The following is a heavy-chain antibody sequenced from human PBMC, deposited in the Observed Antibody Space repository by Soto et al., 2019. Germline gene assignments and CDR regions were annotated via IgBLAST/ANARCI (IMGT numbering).Heavy chain of an antibody. CDR3: ARQRGNYFDY. J-gene: IGHJ4*02. D-gene: IGHD3-10*01. CDR2: IHYTGST. CDR1: GDSISTFY. V-gene: IGHV4-59*01. Sequence: SETLSLTCTVSGDSISTFYWSWIRQPPGKGLEWIGYIHYTGSTNYNPSLKSRVTMSVDTSKKQFSLKLSSVTAADTAVYYCARQRGNYFDYWGQGTLVTVSS.